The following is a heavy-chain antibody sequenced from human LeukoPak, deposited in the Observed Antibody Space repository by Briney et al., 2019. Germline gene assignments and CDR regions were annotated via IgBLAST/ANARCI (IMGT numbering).Heavy chain of an antibody. D-gene: IGHD6-13*01. CDR2: INPNSGGT. J-gene: IGHJ4*02. CDR1: GYTFTGYY. Sequence: ASVKVSCKASGYTFTGYYMHWVRQAPGQGLEWMGRINPNSGGTNYAQKFQGRVTMTRDTSISTAYTELSRLRSDDTAVYHCARVAAAAGAFRLGYWGQGTLVTVSS. V-gene: IGHV1-2*06. CDR3: ARVAAAAGAFRLGY.